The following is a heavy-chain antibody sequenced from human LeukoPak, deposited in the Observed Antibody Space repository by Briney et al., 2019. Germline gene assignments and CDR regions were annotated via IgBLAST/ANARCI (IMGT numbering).Heavy chain of an antibody. D-gene: IGHD4-4*01. Sequence: ASVKVSCKASGYTFTSYYMHWVRQAPGQGLEWMGIINPSGGSTSYAQKFQGRVTMTRDTSTSTVYMELSSLRSEDTAVYYCCVRVTPKDKPYYGMDVWGQGTTVTVSS. J-gene: IGHJ6*02. V-gene: IGHV1-46*01. CDR1: GYTFTSYY. CDR3: CVRVTPKDKPYYGMDV. CDR2: INPSGGST.